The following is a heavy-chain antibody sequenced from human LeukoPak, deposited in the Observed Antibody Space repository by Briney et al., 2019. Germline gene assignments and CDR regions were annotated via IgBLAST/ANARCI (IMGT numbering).Heavy chain of an antibody. J-gene: IGHJ3*02. D-gene: IGHD5-24*01. CDR1: GGSISNYY. V-gene: IGHV4-59*01. CDR2: IYYSGNT. Sequence: KPSETLSLTCTVSGGSISNYYWSWIRQPPGKGLEWIGHIYYSGNTNYSPSLKSRVTISVDTSKKHFSLRLSSVTAADTAMYYCATEGRNGFSLDIWGQGTMVTVSS. CDR3: ATEGRNGFSLDI.